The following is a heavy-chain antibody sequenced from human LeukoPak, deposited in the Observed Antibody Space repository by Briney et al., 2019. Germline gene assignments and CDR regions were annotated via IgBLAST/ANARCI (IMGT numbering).Heavy chain of an antibody. Sequence: GGSLRLSCAASGFTFSNYAMSWVRQAPGKGLEWVSAIAGSGGYTFYTDSVKGRFTISRDNSKNTLYLQMNSLRTEDTAIYYCAKKLEVPSWGQGTLVTVSS. J-gene: IGHJ5*02. V-gene: IGHV3-23*01. D-gene: IGHD1-1*01. CDR3: AKKLEVPS. CDR1: GFTFSNYA. CDR2: IAGSGGYT.